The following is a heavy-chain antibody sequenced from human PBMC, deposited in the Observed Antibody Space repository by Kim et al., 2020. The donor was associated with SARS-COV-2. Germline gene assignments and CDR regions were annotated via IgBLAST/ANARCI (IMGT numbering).Heavy chain of an antibody. CDR2: INHSGST. CDR1: GGSFSGYY. CDR3: ARATDYYDSSGYTIDY. J-gene: IGHJ4*02. V-gene: IGHV4-34*01. D-gene: IGHD3-22*01. Sequence: SETLSLTCAVYGGSFSGYYWSWIRQPPGKGLEWIGEINHSGSTNYNPSLKSRVTISVDTSKNQFSLKLSSVTAADTAVYYCARATDYYDSSGYTIDYWGQGTLVTVSS.